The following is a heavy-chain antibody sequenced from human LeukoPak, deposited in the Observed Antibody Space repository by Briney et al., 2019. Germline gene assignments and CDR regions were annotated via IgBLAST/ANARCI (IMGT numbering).Heavy chain of an antibody. V-gene: IGHV1-24*01. CDR1: GYSLSELS. D-gene: IGHD1-26*01. J-gene: IGHJ5*01. CDR3: ATEKDLLLDS. CDR2: FDPGDDET. Sequence: GASVKVSCKVSGYSLSELSTHWVRQAPGQGLEWMGGFDPGDDETIYAQKFQGRVTMTEDTSTDTAYLELSSLRSEDTAVYFCATEKDLLLDSWGQGTLVTVSS.